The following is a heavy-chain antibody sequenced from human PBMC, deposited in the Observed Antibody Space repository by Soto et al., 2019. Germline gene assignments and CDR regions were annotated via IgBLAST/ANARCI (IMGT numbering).Heavy chain of an antibody. CDR1: GGTFSSYT. V-gene: IGHV1-69*04. D-gene: IGHD2-15*01. Sequence: SVKGSCKASGGTFSSYTISWVRQAPGQGLEWMGRIIPILGIANYAQKFQGRVTITADKSTSTAYMELSSLRSEDTAVYYCAREVGDIVVVVAAPLPPDWFDPWGQGTLVTVSS. J-gene: IGHJ5*02. CDR2: IIPILGIA. CDR3: AREVGDIVVVVAAPLPPDWFDP.